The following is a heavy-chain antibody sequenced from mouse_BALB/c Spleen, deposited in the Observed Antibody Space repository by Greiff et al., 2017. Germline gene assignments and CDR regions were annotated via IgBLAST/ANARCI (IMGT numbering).Heavy chain of an antibody. V-gene: IGHV1-7*01. J-gene: IGHJ1*01. CDR2: INPSTCYT. D-gene: IGHD1-1*01. CDR3: ARTYYGSRDWYFDV. CDR1: GYTFTSYW. Sequence: QVQLQQSGAELAKPGASVKMSCKASGYTFTSYWMHWVKQRPGQGLEWIGYINPSTCYTEYNQKFKDKATLTADKSSSTAYMQLSSLTSEDSAVYYCARTYYGSRDWYFDVWGAGTTVTVSS.